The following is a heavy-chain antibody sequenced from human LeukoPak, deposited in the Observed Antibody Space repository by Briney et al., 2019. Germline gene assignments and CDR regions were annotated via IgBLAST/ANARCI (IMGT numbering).Heavy chain of an antibody. CDR1: GGSISSSSYY. V-gene: IGHV4-39*01. D-gene: IGHD3-16*01. J-gene: IGHJ4*02. CDR3: ARFWGVGYFDY. Sequence: SETLSLTCSVSGGSISSSSYYWGWIRQPPGKGLEWIGTIYYSGSTYYNPSLKSRVTMSVDTSKNQFSLKLSSVTAADTAVYYCARFWGVGYFDYWGQGTLVTVSS. CDR2: IYYSGST.